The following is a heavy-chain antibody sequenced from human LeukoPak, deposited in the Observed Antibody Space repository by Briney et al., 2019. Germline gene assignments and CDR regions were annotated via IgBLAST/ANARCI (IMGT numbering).Heavy chain of an antibody. D-gene: IGHD3-9*01. V-gene: IGHV1-18*01. CDR3: ARDRDILTGYPRSPPLDY. Sequence: ASVKVSCKASGYTFTSYGISWVRQAPGQGLEWMGWISAYNGNTNYAQKLQGRVTMTTDTSTSTAYMELRSLRSDDTAVYYCARDRDILTGYPRSPPLDYWGQGTLVTVSS. J-gene: IGHJ4*02. CDR2: ISAYNGNT. CDR1: GYTFTSYG.